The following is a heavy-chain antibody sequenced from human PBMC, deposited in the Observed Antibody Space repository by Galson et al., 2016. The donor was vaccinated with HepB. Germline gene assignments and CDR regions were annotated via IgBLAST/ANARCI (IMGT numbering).Heavy chain of an antibody. CDR2: ISRSTPTI. Sequence: SLRLSCAASGFIFSSYSMNWVRQAPGKGLEWVSYISRSTPTIYYADSVKGRFTVSRDNAKNSLYLQMNNLRDEGTAVYYCARDPHALDFWGQGTLVTVSS. CDR3: ARDPHALDF. CDR1: GFIFSSYS. V-gene: IGHV3-48*02. J-gene: IGHJ4*02.